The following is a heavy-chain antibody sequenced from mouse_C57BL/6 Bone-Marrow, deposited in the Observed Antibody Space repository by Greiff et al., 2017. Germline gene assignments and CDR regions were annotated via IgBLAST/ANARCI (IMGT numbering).Heavy chain of an antibody. CDR2: ISDGGSYT. V-gene: IGHV5-4*01. D-gene: IGHD4-1*01. CDR3: ACELGPDY. Sequence: EVHLVESGGGLVKPGGSLKLSCAASGFTFSSYAMYWVRQTPEKRLEWVATISDGGSYTYYTDNVKGRFTISRDNAKNNLYLQLSHLKSEDTAMXYCACELGPDYWGQGTTLTVSS. CDR1: GFTFSSYA. J-gene: IGHJ2*01.